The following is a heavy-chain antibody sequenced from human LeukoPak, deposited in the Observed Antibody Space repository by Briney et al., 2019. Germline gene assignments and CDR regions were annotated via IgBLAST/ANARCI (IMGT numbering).Heavy chain of an antibody. V-gene: IGHV3-48*04. CDR3: ARGIRTSLPHGAFDI. CDR1: GFTFSSHS. J-gene: IGHJ3*02. Sequence: GGSLRLSCAASGFTFSSHSMNWVRQAPGKGLEWVSYISSSGSTIYYADSVKGRFTISRDNAKNSLYLQMNSLRAEDTAVYYCARGIRTSLPHGAFDIWGQGTMVTVSS. CDR2: ISSSGSTI. D-gene: IGHD2-2*01.